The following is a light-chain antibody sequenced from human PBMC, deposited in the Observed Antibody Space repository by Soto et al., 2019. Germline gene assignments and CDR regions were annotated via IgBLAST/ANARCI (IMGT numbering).Light chain of an antibody. CDR2: EVS. CDR1: SSDLGSNNR. Sequence: QSALSQPPSVSGSPGQSITISCAGTSSDLGSNNRVSWYQRPPGTAPKLIIYEVSNRPSGVPDRFSWSKSGHTASLTISGLQAEDAADYFCALYRSGSTIFGGGTKLTVL. V-gene: IGLV2-18*01. J-gene: IGLJ2*01. CDR3: ALYRSGSTI.